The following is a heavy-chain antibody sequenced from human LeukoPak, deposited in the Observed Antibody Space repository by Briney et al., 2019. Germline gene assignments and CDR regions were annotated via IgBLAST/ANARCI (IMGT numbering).Heavy chain of an antibody. D-gene: IGHD4-23*01. J-gene: IGHJ6*03. Sequence: GGSLRLSCAASGFTFSSYAMSWVRQASGKGLEWVGRIRSKANSYATAYAASVKGRFTISRDDSKNTAYLQMNSLKTEDTAVYYCTRLGYGGNPDYYYYYMDVWGKGTTVTVSS. CDR1: GFTFSSYA. CDR3: TRLGYGGNPDYYYYYMDV. CDR2: IRSKANSYAT. V-gene: IGHV3-73*01.